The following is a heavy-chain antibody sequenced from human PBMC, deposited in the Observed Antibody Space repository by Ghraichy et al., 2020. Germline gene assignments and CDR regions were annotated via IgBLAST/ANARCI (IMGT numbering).Heavy chain of an antibody. CDR3: ARVLGWWRLGAFDF. V-gene: IGHV4-38-2*02. D-gene: IGHD6-19*01. CDR2: IFHSGNT. J-gene: IGHJ3*01. Sequence: GNIFHSGNTYYNPSLQSRVTLSVDTSKNQISLSVSSVTAADTAIYYCARVLGWWRLGAFDFWGPG.